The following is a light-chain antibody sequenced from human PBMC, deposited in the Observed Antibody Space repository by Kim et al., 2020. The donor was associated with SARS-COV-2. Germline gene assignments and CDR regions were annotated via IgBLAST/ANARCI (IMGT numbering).Light chain of an antibody. CDR3: QQYNNLCT. CDR1: QIVSSY. CDR2: DTS. Sequence: WEGAIRACMVSQIVSSYVGVYRRKAGQAHRLIIYDTSTRASGVPARVSGSGSGTEFTLTISSLLSEDFAVYFCQQYNNLCTFGQGTRLEIK. J-gene: IGKJ5*01. V-gene: IGKV3-15*01.